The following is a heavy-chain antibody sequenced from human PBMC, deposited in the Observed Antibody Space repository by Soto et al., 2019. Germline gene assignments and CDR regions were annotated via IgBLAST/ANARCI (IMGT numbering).Heavy chain of an antibody. CDR1: GFDFKSYE. CDR2: IKSGASTI. Sequence: PGGSLRLSCAASGFDFKSYEMDWVRQAPGKGLEWVAYIKSGASTIFYTDSVKGRFTISRDDVKNLLFLEMNNLSAEDTAVYYCVKEKSVMYSGYDASDIWGHGTLVTVSS. CDR3: VKEKSVMYSGYDASDI. D-gene: IGHD5-12*01. J-gene: IGHJ3*02. V-gene: IGHV3-48*03.